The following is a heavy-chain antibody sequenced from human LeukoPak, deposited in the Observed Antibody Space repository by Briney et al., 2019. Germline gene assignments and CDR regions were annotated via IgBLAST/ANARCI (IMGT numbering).Heavy chain of an antibody. CDR1: GGSISSATSY. Sequence: SETLSLTCAVSGGSISSATSYWGWIRQPPGKGLEWLGRIYYSGSTFYNPSLKSRVTISVDTSKNQFSLRLSSVTAADTAVYYCARHGSTDYFDYWRQGTLVTVSS. V-gene: IGHV4-39*01. J-gene: IGHJ4*02. D-gene: IGHD2-2*03. CDR2: IYYSGST. CDR3: ARHGSTDYFDY.